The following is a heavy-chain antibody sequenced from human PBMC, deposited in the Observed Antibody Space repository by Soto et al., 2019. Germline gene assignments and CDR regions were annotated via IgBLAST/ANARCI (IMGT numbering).Heavy chain of an antibody. CDR1: GGSVRIDSSY. D-gene: IGHD3-3*01. Sequence: SDTLSLTCTVSGGSVRIDSSYWDWVRQPPGKGLEWIATMSSGGRTLYSPSFRGRVTLSIDTSKNQFSLKMSSVTATDTAVYFCARFPGIYGVHTPYFDFWGQGILVTVSS. J-gene: IGHJ4*02. V-gene: IGHV4-39*01. CDR3: ARFPGIYGVHTPYFDF. CDR2: MSSGGRT.